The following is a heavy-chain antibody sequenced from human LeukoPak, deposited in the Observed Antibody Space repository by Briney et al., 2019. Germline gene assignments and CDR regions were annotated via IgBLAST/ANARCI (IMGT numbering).Heavy chain of an antibody. CDR2: IKQDGSEK. V-gene: IGHV3-7*03. CDR3: AKDGSGGYFNYFDY. Sequence: GGSLRLSCAASGFTFSSYWMSWVRQAPGKGLEWVANIKQDGSEKYYVDSVKGRFTISRDNAKNSLYLQMNSLRAEDTALYYCAKDGSGGYFNYFDYWAREPWSPSPQ. J-gene: IGHJ4*02. D-gene: IGHD3-22*01. CDR1: GFTFSSYW.